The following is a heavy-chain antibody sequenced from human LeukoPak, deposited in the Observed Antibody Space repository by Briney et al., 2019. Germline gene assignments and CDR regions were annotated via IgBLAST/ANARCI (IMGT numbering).Heavy chain of an antibody. Sequence: SETLSLTCAVYGGSFSGYYWSWIRQPPGKGLEWIGEINHSGSTNYNPSLKSRVTISVDTSKNQFSLKLSSVTAADTAVYHCARGYYDSSGLNWYFDLWGRGTLVTVSS. CDR1: GGSFSGYY. CDR3: ARGYYDSSGLNWYFDL. J-gene: IGHJ2*01. D-gene: IGHD3-22*01. V-gene: IGHV4-34*01. CDR2: INHSGST.